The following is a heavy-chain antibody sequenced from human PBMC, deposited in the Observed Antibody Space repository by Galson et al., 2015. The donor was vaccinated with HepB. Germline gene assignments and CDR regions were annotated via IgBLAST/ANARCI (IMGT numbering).Heavy chain of an antibody. CDR1: GFAFSSYV. V-gene: IGHV3-30-3*01. Sequence: SLRLSCAASGFAFSSYVVHWVRQAPGKGLEWVAVMLYDGTDKHYADSVKGLFTISRDNSESILYLQLNNLRTEDTAVYYCARVQKGSCSYNSCRTFDYWGQGTLVTVSP. CDR2: MLYDGTDK. CDR3: ARVQKGSCSYNSCRTFDY. D-gene: IGHD2-15*01. J-gene: IGHJ4*02.